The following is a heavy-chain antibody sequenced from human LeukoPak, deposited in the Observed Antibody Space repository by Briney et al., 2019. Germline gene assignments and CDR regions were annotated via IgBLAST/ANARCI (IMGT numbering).Heavy chain of an antibody. V-gene: IGHV3-30*18. CDR3: AKEEFVVVLSAPNY. CDR2: ISYDGSNK. Sequence: PGGSLRLSCAASGFTFSSHGMHSVRQAPRTALKGLAFISYDGSNKDHADSVRGRFTISRDNSKNTLYLQMNSLRAEDTAVYFCAKEEFVVVLSAPNYWGQGTLVTVSA. J-gene: IGHJ4*02. D-gene: IGHD2-15*01. CDR1: GFTFSSHG.